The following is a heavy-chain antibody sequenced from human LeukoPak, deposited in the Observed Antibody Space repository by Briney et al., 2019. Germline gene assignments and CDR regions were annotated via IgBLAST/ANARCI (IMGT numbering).Heavy chain of an antibody. CDR2: MKQDGREK. D-gene: IGHD3-3*01. Sequence: GGSLRLSCVASGFTFTNYWMTWVRQAPGKGLEWVANMKQDGREKYYVDSVKGRFTISRDNAKNSLYLQMNSLRAEDTAVYYCARGRDRAIFGVVIIPSRHRNNYFDYWGQGTLVTVSS. CDR1: GFTFTNYW. J-gene: IGHJ4*02. V-gene: IGHV3-7*01. CDR3: ARGRDRAIFGVVIIPSRHRNNYFDY.